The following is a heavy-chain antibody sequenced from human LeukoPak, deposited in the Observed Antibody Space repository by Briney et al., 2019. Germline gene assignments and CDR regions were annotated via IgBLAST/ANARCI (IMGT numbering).Heavy chain of an antibody. D-gene: IGHD1-26*01. CDR3: ARDFSGSYYFDY. J-gene: IGHJ4*02. CDR2: IYYSGST. V-gene: IGHV4-31*03. CDR1: GVSVDSGGYY. Sequence: SETLSLTCTVSGVSVDSGGYYWSWIRRHPGKGLEWIGYIYYSGSTYYNPSLESRVTMSLDRSKNHFSLNLTSVTAADTGVFYCARDFSGSYYFDYWGQGTLVTVSS.